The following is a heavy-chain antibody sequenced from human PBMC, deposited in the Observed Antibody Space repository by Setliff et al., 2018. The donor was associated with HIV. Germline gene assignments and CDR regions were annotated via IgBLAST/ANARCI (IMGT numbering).Heavy chain of an antibody. CDR1: GYIFTSYW. Sequence: PGESLKISCKGSGYIFTSYWIGWVRQMPGKGLEWMGIIYPGDTDTRYSPSFQGQVTISADKSISTAYLQWSSLKASDTAMYYCARQRSIAARPNSAFDIWGQGTMVTVSS. V-gene: IGHV5-51*01. D-gene: IGHD6-6*01. J-gene: IGHJ3*02. CDR2: IYPGDTDT. CDR3: ARQRSIAARPNSAFDI.